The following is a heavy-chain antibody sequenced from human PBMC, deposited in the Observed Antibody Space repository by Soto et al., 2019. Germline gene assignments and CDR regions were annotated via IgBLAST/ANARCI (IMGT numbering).Heavy chain of an antibody. J-gene: IGHJ6*02. CDR2: IYWDDDK. Sequence: QITLKESGPTLVEPTQTLTLTCTFSGFSLITTGSGVAWIRQPPGKALEWLALIYWDDDKRYSPSLKSRLTITKDTSNNHVVLTMTNMDPVDTGTYFCVHLMTAVTTCGMDVWGQGTAVTVSS. CDR3: VHLMTAVTTCGMDV. V-gene: IGHV2-5*02. CDR1: GFSLITTGSG. D-gene: IGHD4-17*01.